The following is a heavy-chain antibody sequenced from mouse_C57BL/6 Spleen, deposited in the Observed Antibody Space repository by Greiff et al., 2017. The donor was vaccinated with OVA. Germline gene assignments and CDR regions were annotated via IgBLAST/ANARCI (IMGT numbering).Heavy chain of an antibody. D-gene: IGHD2-1*01. CDR2: IHPNSGST. CDR1: GYTFTSYW. V-gene: IGHV1-64*01. Sequence: VQLQQPGAELVKPGASVKLSCKASGYTFTSYWMHWVKQRPGQGLEWIGMIHPNSGSTNYNEKFKSKATLTVDKSSSTAYMQLSSLTSEDSAVYYCARTYGNRYAMDYWGQGTSVTVSS. J-gene: IGHJ4*01. CDR3: ARTYGNRYAMDY.